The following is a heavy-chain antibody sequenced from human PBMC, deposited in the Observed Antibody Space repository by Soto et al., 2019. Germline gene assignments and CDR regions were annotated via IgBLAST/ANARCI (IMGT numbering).Heavy chain of an antibody. V-gene: IGHV3-73*01. J-gene: IGHJ6*02. CDR2: IRSKANSYAT. CDR1: GFTFSGSA. CDR3: TRHGVQLWLGGYYYYGMDV. Sequence: GGSLRLSCAASGFTFSGSAMHWVRQASGKGLEWVGRIRSKANSYATAYAASVKGRFTISRDDSKNTAYLQMNSLKTEDTAVYYCTRHGVQLWLGGYYYYGMDVWGQGTTVTVSS. D-gene: IGHD5-18*01.